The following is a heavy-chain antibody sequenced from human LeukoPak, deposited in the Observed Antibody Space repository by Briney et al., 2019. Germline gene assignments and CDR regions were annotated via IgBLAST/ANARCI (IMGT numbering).Heavy chain of an antibody. D-gene: IGHD5-18*01. J-gene: IGHJ6*03. CDR3: ARAVIRASNGGSHYYYMDV. V-gene: IGHV4-39*07. CDR1: GDSVSSPSYS. CDR2: VYDSGST. Sequence: SETLSLTCTVSGDSVSSPSYSWGWIRQPPGKGLEFIGSVYDSGSTYDNPSLKSRVTISVDTSKNQFSLNLSSVTAADTAIYYCARAVIRASNGGSHYYYMDVWGKGTTVIVSS.